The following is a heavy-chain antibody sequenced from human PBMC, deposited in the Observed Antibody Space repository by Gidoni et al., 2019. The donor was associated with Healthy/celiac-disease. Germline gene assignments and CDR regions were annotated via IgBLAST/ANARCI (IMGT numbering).Heavy chain of an antibody. V-gene: IGHV4-34*01. J-gene: IGHJ6*02. CDR2: INHSGST. D-gene: IGHD4-17*01. CDR1: GGSFSGYY. Sequence: QVQLQQWGAGLLKPSETLSLTCAVYGGSFSGYYWSWIRQPPGKGLEWIGEINHSGSTNYTPSLKSRVTISVDTSKNQFSLKLSSVTAADTAVYYCARDYGDYEGWVGYYYYGMDVWGQGTTVTVSS. CDR3: ARDYGDYEGWVGYYYYGMDV.